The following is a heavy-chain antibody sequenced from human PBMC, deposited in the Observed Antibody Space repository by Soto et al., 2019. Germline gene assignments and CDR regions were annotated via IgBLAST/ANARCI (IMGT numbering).Heavy chain of an antibody. J-gene: IGHJ3*02. V-gene: IGHV4-30-4*01. CDR1: GGSISSGDYY. D-gene: IGHD2-2*02. Sequence: QVQLQESGPGLVKPSQTLSLTCTVSGGSISSGDYYWSWIRQPPGKGLEWIGYIYYSGSTYYNPSLKSRLTISVDPSKNQFSLKRSSVTAADTAVYFCARVRHIHAFDIWGQGTMVTVSS. CDR3: ARVRHIHAFDI. CDR2: IYYSGST.